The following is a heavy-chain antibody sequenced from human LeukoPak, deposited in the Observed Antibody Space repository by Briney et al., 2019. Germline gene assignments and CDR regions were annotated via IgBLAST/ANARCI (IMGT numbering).Heavy chain of an antibody. Sequence: GGSLRLSCEGSRYSFDSYAMTWVRQAPGKGLEWVSGISTSGASTSNADSVKGRFTISRDNPRNTLYMQMNSLRAEDTALYYCAIMHPYYDGSGYWVQWGQGALVTVSS. J-gene: IGHJ4*02. CDR2: ISTSGAST. V-gene: IGHV3-23*01. D-gene: IGHD3-22*01. CDR3: AIMHPYYDGSGYWVQ. CDR1: RYSFDSYA.